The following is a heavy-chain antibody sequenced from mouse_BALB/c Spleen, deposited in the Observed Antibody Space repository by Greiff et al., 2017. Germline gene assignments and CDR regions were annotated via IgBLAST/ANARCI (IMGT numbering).Heavy chain of an antibody. CDR1: GFTFSSYG. V-gene: IGHV5-6*01. D-gene: IGHD1-1*01. Sequence: EVQVVESGGDLVKPGGSLKLSCAASGFTFSSYGMSWVRQTPDKRLEWVATISSGGSYTYYPDSVKGRFTISRDNAKNTLYLQMSSLKSEDTAMYYCARHSPITTVVATGGYFDVWGAGTTVTVSS. J-gene: IGHJ1*01. CDR2: ISSGGSYT. CDR3: ARHSPITTVVATGGYFDV.